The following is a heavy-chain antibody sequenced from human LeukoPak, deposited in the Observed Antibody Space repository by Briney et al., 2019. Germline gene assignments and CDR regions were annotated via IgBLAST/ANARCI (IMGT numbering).Heavy chain of an antibody. Sequence: SETLSLTCTVSGGCISSYYWSWIWQPPGKGLEWIRYIYYSGSTNYNPSLKSRVTISVDTSKNQFSLKLSSVTAADTAVYYCARGEYCSSTSCYDWYFDLWGRGTLVTVSS. V-gene: IGHV4-59*01. CDR2: IYYSGST. D-gene: IGHD2-2*01. CDR1: GGCISSYY. CDR3: ARGEYCSSTSCYDWYFDL. J-gene: IGHJ2*01.